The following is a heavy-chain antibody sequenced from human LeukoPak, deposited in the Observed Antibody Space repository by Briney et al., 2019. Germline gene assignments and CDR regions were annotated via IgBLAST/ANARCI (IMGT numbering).Heavy chain of an antibody. CDR2: IYYSGST. CDR1: GGSISSSSYY. CDR3: ARGKAAAGPSSFDY. Sequence: SETLSLTCTVSGGSISSSSYYWGWIRQPPGKGLEWIGSIYYSGSTYYNPSLKSRVTISVDTSKNQFSLKLSSVTAADTAVYYCARGKAAAGPSSFDYWGQGTLVTVSS. D-gene: IGHD6-13*01. V-gene: IGHV4-39*07. J-gene: IGHJ4*02.